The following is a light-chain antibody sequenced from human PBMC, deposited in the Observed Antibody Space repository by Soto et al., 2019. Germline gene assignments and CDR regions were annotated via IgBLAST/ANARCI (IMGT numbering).Light chain of an antibody. CDR2: EVS. CDR3: NSYTSSSTLDV. Sequence: QSVLTQPASVSGSPGQSITISCTGTSSDVGGYKYVSWYRQHPGKAPKLMIYEVSNRPSGVSNRFSGSKSGNTASLTISGLQAEDEADYFCNSYTSSSTLDVCGTGTKAPS. V-gene: IGLV2-14*01. J-gene: IGLJ1*01. CDR1: SSDVGGYKY.